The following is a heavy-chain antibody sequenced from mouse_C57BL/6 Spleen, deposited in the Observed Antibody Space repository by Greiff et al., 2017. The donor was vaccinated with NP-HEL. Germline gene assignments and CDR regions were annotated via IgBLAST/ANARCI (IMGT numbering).Heavy chain of an antibody. CDR3: ARNPRGPFFDY. J-gene: IGHJ2*01. CDR2: INPNNGGT. CDR1: GYTFTDYN. D-gene: IGHD3-3*01. V-gene: IGHV1-22*01. Sequence: EVQLQQSGPELVKPGASVKMSCKASGYTFTDYNMHWVKQSHGKSLEWIGYINPNNGGTSYNKKFKGKATLTVNKSSSTAYMELRSLTSEDSAVYYCARNPRGPFFDYWGQGTTLTVSS.